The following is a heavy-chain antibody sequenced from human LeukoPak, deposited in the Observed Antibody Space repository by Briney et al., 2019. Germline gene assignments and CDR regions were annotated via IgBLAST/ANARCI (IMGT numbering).Heavy chain of an antibody. CDR1: GLTFDDYA. CDR2: ISWNSGSI. Sequence: GGSLRLSCAASGLTFDDYAMHWVRHAPGKGLEWVSGISWNSGSIDYADSVKGRFTISRDNAKNSLYLQMNSLRAEDMALYYCAKDEFVASDFTGAFDIWGQGTMVTVSS. D-gene: IGHD2-8*02. J-gene: IGHJ3*02. V-gene: IGHV3-9*03. CDR3: AKDEFVASDFTGAFDI.